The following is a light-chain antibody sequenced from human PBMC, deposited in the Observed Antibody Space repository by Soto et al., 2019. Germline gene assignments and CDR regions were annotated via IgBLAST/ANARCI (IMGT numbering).Light chain of an antibody. Sequence: QSALTQPASVSGSPGQSITIPCTGSSSDVGAYNFVSWYQHHPGRAPKLILYEVTTRPSGVSSRFSGSKSGNTASLTISGLQADDEATYYCSSYTSTNTPYVFGTGTKV. CDR1: SSDVGAYNF. J-gene: IGLJ1*01. V-gene: IGLV2-14*01. CDR3: SSYTSTNTPYV. CDR2: EVT.